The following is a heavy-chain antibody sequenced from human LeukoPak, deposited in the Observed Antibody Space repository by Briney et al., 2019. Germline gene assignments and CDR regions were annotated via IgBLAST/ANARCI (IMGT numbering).Heavy chain of an antibody. CDR2: ISYDGSNK. V-gene: IGHV3-30*03. D-gene: IGHD3-22*01. Sequence: GGSLRLSCAASGFTFSSYGMHWVRQAPGKGLEWVAVISYDGSNKYYADSVKGRFTISRDNSKNTLYLQMNSLRAEDTAVYYCAYDSRGPKEDFDYWGQGTLVTVSS. J-gene: IGHJ4*02. CDR3: AYDSRGPKEDFDY. CDR1: GFTFSSYG.